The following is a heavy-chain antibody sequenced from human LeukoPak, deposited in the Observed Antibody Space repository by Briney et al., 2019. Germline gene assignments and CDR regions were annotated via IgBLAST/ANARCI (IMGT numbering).Heavy chain of an antibody. J-gene: IGHJ6*03. Sequence: PETPSLTCTLSRGSLTSYYCSWIRPPPRKGLEWFGYIYYSGSTNYNPSLKSRVSISVDKSKNQLSLKLNSVTAADTAVYYCARNYYYYYVDVWGKGTTVTISS. CDR3: ARNYYYYYVDV. CDR2: IYYSGST. V-gene: IGHV4-59*01. CDR1: RGSLTSYY.